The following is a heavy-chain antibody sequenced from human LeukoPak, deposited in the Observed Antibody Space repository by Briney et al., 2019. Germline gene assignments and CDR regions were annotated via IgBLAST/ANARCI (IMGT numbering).Heavy chain of an antibody. CDR3: ARQVVTMVRGGLYFDY. J-gene: IGHJ4*02. D-gene: IGHD3-10*01. Sequence: SETLSLTCTVSGGSISSSSYYWGWIRQPPGKGLGWIGSIYYSGSTYYNPSLKSRVTISVDTSKNQFSLKLSSVTAADTAVYYCARQVVTMVRGGLYFDYWGQGTLVTVSS. V-gene: IGHV4-39*01. CDR1: GGSISSSSYY. CDR2: IYYSGST.